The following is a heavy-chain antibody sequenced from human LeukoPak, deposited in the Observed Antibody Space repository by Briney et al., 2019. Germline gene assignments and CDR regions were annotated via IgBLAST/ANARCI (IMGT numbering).Heavy chain of an antibody. J-gene: IGHJ6*03. V-gene: IGHV1-58*01. CDR3: AGASPGTNYYYNYMDV. D-gene: IGHD2-8*01. Sequence: TSVRVSCKASRFTFTTSAVQWVRQARGQRLEWMGWIVVGSGDTNYAQKFQERVTITRDMSTTTVFMELTSLRSEDTAVYYCAGASPGTNYYYNYMDVWGKGTTVTVSS. CDR1: RFTFTTSA. CDR2: IVVGSGDT.